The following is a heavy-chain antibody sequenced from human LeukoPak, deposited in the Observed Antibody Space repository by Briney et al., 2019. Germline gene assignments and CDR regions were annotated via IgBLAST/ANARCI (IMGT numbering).Heavy chain of an antibody. Sequence: NPSETLSLTCTVSGGSISSSSYYWGWIRQPPGKGLEWIGSIYYSGSTYYNPSLKGRVTISVDTSKNQFSLKLSSVTAADTAVYYCARNNSNGFDFWSQGTLVTVSS. CDR3: ARNNSNGFDF. CDR1: GGSISSSSYY. CDR2: IYYSGST. V-gene: IGHV4-39*01. J-gene: IGHJ4*02. D-gene: IGHD6-19*01.